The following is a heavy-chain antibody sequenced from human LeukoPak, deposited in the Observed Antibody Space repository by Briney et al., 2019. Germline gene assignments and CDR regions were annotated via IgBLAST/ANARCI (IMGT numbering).Heavy chain of an antibody. CDR3: AKTTAGNSSGRNPGWPVDY. Sequence: GGSLRLSCAASGFTFNSYAMTWVRQAPGKGLEWVSHVSGSGGITYFADSVKGRFTIFRDNSKNTLYLQMDSLRAEDTAVYYCAKTTAGNSSGRNPGWPVDYWGQGTLVTVSS. CDR2: VSGSGGIT. CDR1: GFTFNSYA. J-gene: IGHJ4*02. V-gene: IGHV3-23*01. D-gene: IGHD6-19*01.